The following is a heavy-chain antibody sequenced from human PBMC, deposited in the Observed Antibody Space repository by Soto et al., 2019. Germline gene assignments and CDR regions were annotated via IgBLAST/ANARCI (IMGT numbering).Heavy chain of an antibody. CDR2: VYGSDDK. CDR3: VRRYDPYYFDY. V-gene: IGHV2-5*04. D-gene: IGHD1-1*01. J-gene: IGHJ4*02. CDR1: GFSLTTSAVA. Sequence: QITLQESGPTLVKPTQTLTLTCTFSGFSLTTSAVAVGWIRQPPGKALEWLAIVYGSDDKFYSPSLKSRLTITKDNSKNQVVLTLTDMDTVDTGTYSCVRRYDPYYFDYWGQGTLVTVSS.